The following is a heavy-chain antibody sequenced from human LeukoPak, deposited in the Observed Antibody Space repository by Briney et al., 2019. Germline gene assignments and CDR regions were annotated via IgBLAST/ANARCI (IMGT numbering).Heavy chain of an antibody. CDR3: ARDCCYYDSSGYPDAFDI. V-gene: IGHV1-69*13. CDR1: GGTFSSYA. J-gene: IGHJ3*02. Sequence: SVKVSCKASGGTFSSYAISWVRQAPGQWLEWMGGIIPIFGTANYAQKFQGRVTITADESTSTAYMELSRLRSEDTAVYYCARDCCYYDSSGYPDAFDIWGQGTMVTVPS. CDR2: IIPIFGTA. D-gene: IGHD3-22*01.